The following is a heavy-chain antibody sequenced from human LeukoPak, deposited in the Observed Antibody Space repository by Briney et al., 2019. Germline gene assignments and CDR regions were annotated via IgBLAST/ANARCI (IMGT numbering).Heavy chain of an antibody. V-gene: IGHV4-61*02. D-gene: IGHD3-22*01. CDR3: ARGPYSYDSSGAFDI. J-gene: IGHJ3*02. Sequence: SQTLSLTCTVSGDSISSGDYYWSWIRQPAGKGLEWIGRISSSGSTNYNPSPKSRVTISVDTSKNQFSLKLSSVTAADTAVYFCARGPYSYDSSGAFDIWGQGTMVTVSS. CDR1: GDSISSGDYY. CDR2: ISSSGST.